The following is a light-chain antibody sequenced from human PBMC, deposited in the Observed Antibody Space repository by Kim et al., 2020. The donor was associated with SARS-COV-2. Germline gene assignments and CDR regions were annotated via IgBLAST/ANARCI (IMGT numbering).Light chain of an antibody. CDR3: QTWGTGIHVV. Sequence: QPVLTQSPSASASLGSSVKLTCTLSSGHSSYAIAWHQQQPEKGPRYLMKLNSDGSHSKVDGIPDRFSGSSSGAERYLTISSLQSEDEADYYCQTWGTGIHVVFGGGTQLTVL. CDR2: LNSDGSH. CDR1: SGHSSYA. V-gene: IGLV4-69*01. J-gene: IGLJ2*01.